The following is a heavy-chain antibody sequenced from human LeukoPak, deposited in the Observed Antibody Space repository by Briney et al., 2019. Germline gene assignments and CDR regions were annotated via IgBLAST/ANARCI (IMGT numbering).Heavy chain of an antibody. CDR2: ISSSSSTI. V-gene: IGHV3-48*01. Sequence: PGGSLRLSCAASGLTFSSYSMNWVRQAPGKGLEWVSYISSSSSTIYYADSVKGRFTISRDNAKNSLYLQMNSLRAEDTAVYYCARGGSSGWHWGQGTLVTVSS. CDR1: GLTFSSYS. CDR3: ARGGSSGWH. D-gene: IGHD6-19*01. J-gene: IGHJ4*02.